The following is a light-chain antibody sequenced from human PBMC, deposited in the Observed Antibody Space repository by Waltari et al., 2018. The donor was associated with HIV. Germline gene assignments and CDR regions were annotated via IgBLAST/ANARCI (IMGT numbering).Light chain of an antibody. J-gene: IGKJ4*01. Sequence: EVVMTQSPATLSVSPGERATLSCRASQGVSINLAWHQQKPGQAPRLLIYGASTRATGIPARFSGSGAGTEFTLTISSLQSEDFAVYYCQQYNDWTLTFGGGTKVEIK. CDR2: GAS. CDR1: QGVSIN. CDR3: QQYNDWTLT. V-gene: IGKV3-15*01.